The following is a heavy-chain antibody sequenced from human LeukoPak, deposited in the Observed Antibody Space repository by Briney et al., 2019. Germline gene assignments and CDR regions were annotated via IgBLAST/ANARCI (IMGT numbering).Heavy chain of an antibody. CDR3: ARGIRSSSWYRPVDY. Sequence: SETLSLTRTVSGGPISSSSYYWGWIRQPPGKGLEWIGSIYYSGSTYYNPSLKSRVTISVDTSKNQFSLKLSSVTAADTAVYYCARGIRSSSWYRPVDYWGQGTLVTVSS. D-gene: IGHD6-13*01. V-gene: IGHV4-39*01. CDR2: IYYSGST. J-gene: IGHJ4*02. CDR1: GGPISSSSYY.